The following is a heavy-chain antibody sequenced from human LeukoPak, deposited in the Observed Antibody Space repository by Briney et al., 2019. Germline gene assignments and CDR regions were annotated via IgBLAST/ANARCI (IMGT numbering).Heavy chain of an antibody. Sequence: SETLSLTCTVSGGSISSYYWSWIRQPSGKGLEWIGYIYYSGSTNYNPSLKSRVTISVDTSKTQFSLKLSSVTAADTAVYYCARASSSHYYYYYMDVWGKGTTVTISS. V-gene: IGHV4-59*01. CDR1: GGSISSYY. CDR3: ARASSSHYYYYYMDV. D-gene: IGHD6-6*01. CDR2: IYYSGST. J-gene: IGHJ6*03.